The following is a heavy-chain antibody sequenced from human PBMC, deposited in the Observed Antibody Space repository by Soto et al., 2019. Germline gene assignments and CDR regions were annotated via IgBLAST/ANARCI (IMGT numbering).Heavy chain of an antibody. V-gene: IGHV4-61*01. CDR1: GGSVISGSYY. CDR3: AREMGGYYYDSIDDAFDI. Sequence: SETLSLTCTVSGGSVISGSYYWSWIRQPPGKGLEWIGYIYYSGSTNYNPSLKSRVTISVDTSKNQFSLKLSSVTAADTAVYYCAREMGGYYYDSIDDAFDIWGQGTMVTVSS. J-gene: IGHJ3*02. D-gene: IGHD3-22*01. CDR2: IYYSGST.